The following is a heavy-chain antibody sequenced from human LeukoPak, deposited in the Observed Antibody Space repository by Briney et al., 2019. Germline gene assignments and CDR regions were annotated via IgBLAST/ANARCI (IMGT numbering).Heavy chain of an antibody. CDR2: IRYDGSNK. Sequence: PGGSLRLSCAASGFTFSSYGMHWVRQAPGKGLEWVAFIRYDGSNKYYADSVKGRFTISRDNSKNTLYLQMNSLRAEDTAVYYCAKDVGPYSNWPIGYFDYWGQGTLVTVSS. D-gene: IGHD4-11*01. CDR1: GFTFSSYG. CDR3: AKDVGPYSNWPIGYFDY. J-gene: IGHJ4*02. V-gene: IGHV3-30*02.